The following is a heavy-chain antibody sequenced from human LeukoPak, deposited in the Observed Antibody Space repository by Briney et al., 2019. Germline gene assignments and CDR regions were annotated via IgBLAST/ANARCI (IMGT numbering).Heavy chain of an antibody. Sequence: SETLSLTCTVSGGSISSYYWSWIRQPPGKGLEWIGYIHHRGSTYYNPSLKSRVTISVDMSKNQFSLKLSSVTAADTAVYYCASRVYRDYYFDYWGQGTLVTVSS. V-gene: IGHV4-59*12. CDR2: IHHRGST. J-gene: IGHJ4*02. CDR3: ASRVYRDYYFDY. CDR1: GGSISSYY. D-gene: IGHD4-17*01.